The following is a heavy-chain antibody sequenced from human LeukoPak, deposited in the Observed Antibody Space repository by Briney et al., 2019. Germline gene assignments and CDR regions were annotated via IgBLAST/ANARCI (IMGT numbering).Heavy chain of an antibody. Sequence: GASVKVSCKASGGTFSSYAISWVRQAPGQGLEWMGGIIPIFGTANYAQKFQGRVTITADESTSTAYMELSSLRSEDTAVYYCARDGTATDAFDIWGQGTMVTVSS. CDR1: GGTFSSYA. V-gene: IGHV1-69*13. D-gene: IGHD6-13*01. CDR3: ARDGTATDAFDI. CDR2: IIPIFGTA. J-gene: IGHJ3*02.